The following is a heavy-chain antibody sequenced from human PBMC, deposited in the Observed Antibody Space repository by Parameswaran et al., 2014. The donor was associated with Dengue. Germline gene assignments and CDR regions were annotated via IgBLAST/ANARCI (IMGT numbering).Heavy chain of an antibody. J-gene: IGHJ5*02. CDR1: GYSISSGYY. CDR2: IYHSGST. CDR3: ARDGTYYDFWSDRPANDNWFDP. D-gene: IGHD3-3*01. Sequence: SETLSLTCTVSGYSISSGYYWGWIRQSPGKGLEWIGSIYHSGSTYYNPSLKSRVTISVDTSKNQFSLKLSSVTAADTAVYYCARDGTYYDFWSDRPANDNWFDPWGQGTLVTVSS. V-gene: IGHV4-38-2*02.